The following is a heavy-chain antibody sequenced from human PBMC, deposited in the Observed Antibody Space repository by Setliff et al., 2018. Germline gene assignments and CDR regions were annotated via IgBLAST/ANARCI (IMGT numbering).Heavy chain of an antibody. CDR2: ISPYSGNT. V-gene: IGHV1-18*01. CDR3: SRLVRYCTTTTCQRASGDEY. J-gene: IGHJ4*02. Sequence: ASVKVSCKASGYTFTNYGVTWVRQAPGQGLEWMGWISPYSGNTYYAPELQGRVTLTTDTSTTTAYLELRSLTSDDTAVYYCSRLVRYCTTTTCQRASGDEYWGQGTLVTVSS. CDR1: GYTFTNYG. D-gene: IGHD2-8*01.